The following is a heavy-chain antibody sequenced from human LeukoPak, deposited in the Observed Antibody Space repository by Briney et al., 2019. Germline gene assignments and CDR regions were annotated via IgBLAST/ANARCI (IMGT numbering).Heavy chain of an antibody. CDR2: IYYSGST. Sequence: SETLSLTCTVSGGSISSYYWSWIRQPPGKGLEWIGYIYYSGSTNYNPSLKSRVTISVDTSKNQFSLKLSSVTAADTAVYYCARDKYCSSTSCSPLFDYWGQGTLVTVSS. J-gene: IGHJ4*02. V-gene: IGHV4-59*01. D-gene: IGHD2-2*01. CDR3: ARDKYCSSTSCSPLFDY. CDR1: GGSISSYY.